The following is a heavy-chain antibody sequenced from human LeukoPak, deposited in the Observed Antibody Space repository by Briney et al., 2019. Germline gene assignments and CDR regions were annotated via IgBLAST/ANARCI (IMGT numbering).Heavy chain of an antibody. V-gene: IGHV3-48*03. Sequence: GGSLRLSCVVSGFTFSIYEMNWVRQAPGKGLEWVSYISSGGGTIYYADSVKGRFTISRDNAKNSLYLQMDSLRAEDTAVYYCARIRADSSGYYYKYSDFWGQGTLVTVSS. CDR1: GFTFSIYE. CDR3: ARIRADSSGYYYKYSDF. J-gene: IGHJ4*02. CDR2: ISSGGGTI. D-gene: IGHD3-22*01.